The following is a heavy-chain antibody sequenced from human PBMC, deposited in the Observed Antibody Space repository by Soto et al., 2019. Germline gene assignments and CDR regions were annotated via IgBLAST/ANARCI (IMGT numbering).Heavy chain of an antibody. CDR1: GGSISAYY. V-gene: IGHV4-59*12. CDR2: ISYSGST. CDR3: ARDKITGLFDY. J-gene: IGHJ4*02. D-gene: IGHD2-8*02. Sequence: SETLSLTCTVSGGSISAYYWTWIRQPPGKGLEWIGYISYSGSTSYNPSLKSRVTMSIDTSKNQFSLKLTSVTAADTAVYYCARDKITGLFDYCGQGTLVTVSS.